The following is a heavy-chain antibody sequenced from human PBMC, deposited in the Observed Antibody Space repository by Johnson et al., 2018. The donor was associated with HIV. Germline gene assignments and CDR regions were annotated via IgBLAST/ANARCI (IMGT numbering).Heavy chain of an antibody. Sequence: QVQLVESGGGLVQPGGSLRLSCAASGFTFSSYAMHWVRQAPGKGLEWVAVISYDGSNKYYADSVKGRFTISRDNSKNTLYLQMNSLRAEDTAVYYCASGGPLSGSDECCFDVWGQGTMVTVSS. D-gene: IGHD1-26*01. CDR2: ISYDGSNK. CDR1: GFTFSSYA. CDR3: ASGGPLSGSDECCFDV. V-gene: IGHV3-30*04. J-gene: IGHJ3*01.